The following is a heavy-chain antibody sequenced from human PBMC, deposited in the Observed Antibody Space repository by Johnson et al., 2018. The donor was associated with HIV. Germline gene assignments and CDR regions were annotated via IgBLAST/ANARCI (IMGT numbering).Heavy chain of an antibody. CDR2: IYNNDGT. D-gene: IGHD5-24*01. V-gene: IGHV3-66*02. CDR3: TRSKLQFLAPDAFDL. J-gene: IGHJ3*01. CDR1: GFTFSSYW. Sequence: VQLVESGGDLVQPGDSLRLSCVGSGFTFSSYWMTWVRQAPGKGLECVSVIYNNDGTQSADSVKGRFTISRDNSNNTLYLQLNSLRTEDTALYYCTRSKLQFLAPDAFDLWGQGTMVTVSS.